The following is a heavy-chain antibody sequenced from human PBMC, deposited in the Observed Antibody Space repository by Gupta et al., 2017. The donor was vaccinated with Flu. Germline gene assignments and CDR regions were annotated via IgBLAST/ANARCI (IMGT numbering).Heavy chain of an antibody. V-gene: IGHV4-59*01. CDR2: IYYSGSP. D-gene: IGHD1-7*01. J-gene: IGHJ6*03. CDR3: ARAYNWNYVGYYYYYMDV. Sequence: QVQLQESGPGLVKPSETLSLTCTVSGGSISSDYWSWIRQPPWKGLEWIGYIYYSGSPNYNPSLKSRVTMSVDTSKHQFSLKLSSVTAADTAVYYCARAYNWNYVGYYYYYMDVWGKGTTVTVSS. CDR1: GGSISSDY.